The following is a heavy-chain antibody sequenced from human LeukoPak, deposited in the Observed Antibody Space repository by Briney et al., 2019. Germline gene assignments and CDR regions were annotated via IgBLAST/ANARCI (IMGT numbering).Heavy chain of an antibody. V-gene: IGHV1-2*02. CDR2: INPNSGGT. J-gene: IGHJ6*03. CDR1: GYTFTSYY. D-gene: IGHD3-22*01. CDR3: ARDTYDSSGYQTYYYYMDV. Sequence: GASVKVSCKASGYTFTSYYMHWVRQAPGQGLEWMGWINPNSGGTNYAQKFQGRVTMTRDTSISTAYMELSRLRSDDTAVYYCARDTYDSSGYQTYYYYMDVWGKGTTVTVSS.